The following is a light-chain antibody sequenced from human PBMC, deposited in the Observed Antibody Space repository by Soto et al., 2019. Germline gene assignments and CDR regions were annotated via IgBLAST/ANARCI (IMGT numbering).Light chain of an antibody. Sequence: QSVLTQPPSASGSPGQSVALSCTGTSSDVGGYNYVSWYQQHPGKAPKLMIYEVNKRPSGVPDRFSGSKSGNTASLTVSGLQAEDEADYYCSSYAGSSNVFGTGTKATVL. CDR3: SSYAGSSNV. CDR1: SSDVGGYNY. J-gene: IGLJ1*01. V-gene: IGLV2-8*01. CDR2: EVN.